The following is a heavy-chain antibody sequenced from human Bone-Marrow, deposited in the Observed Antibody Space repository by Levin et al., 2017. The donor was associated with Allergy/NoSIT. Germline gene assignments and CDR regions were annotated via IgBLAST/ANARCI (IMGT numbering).Heavy chain of an antibody. CDR3: ARTDLYYDFWSGYYKYFDY. V-gene: IGHV3-7*03. CDR2: IKQDGSEK. J-gene: IGHJ4*02. CDR1: GFTFSSYW. D-gene: IGHD3-3*01. Sequence: GESLKISCAASGFTFSSYWMSWVRQAPGKGLEWVANIKQDGSEKYYVDSVKGRFTISRDNAKNSLYLQMNSLRAEDTAVYYCARTDLYYDFWSGYYKYFDYWGQGTLVTVSS.